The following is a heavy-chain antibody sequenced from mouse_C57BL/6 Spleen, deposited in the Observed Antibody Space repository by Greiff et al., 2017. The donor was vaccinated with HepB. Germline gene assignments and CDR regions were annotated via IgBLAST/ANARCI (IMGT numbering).Heavy chain of an antibody. CDR3: ARHEEGIYYDYDGTPWFAY. CDR1: GYTFTEYT. D-gene: IGHD2-4*01. Sequence: VQLQQSGAELVKPGASVKLSCKASGYTFTEYTIHWVKQRSGQGLEWIGWFYPGSGSIKYNEKFKDKATLTADKSSSTVYMELSRLTSEDSAVYFCARHEEGIYYDYDGTPWFAYWGQGTLVTVSA. CDR2: FYPGSGSI. J-gene: IGHJ3*01. V-gene: IGHV1-62-2*01.